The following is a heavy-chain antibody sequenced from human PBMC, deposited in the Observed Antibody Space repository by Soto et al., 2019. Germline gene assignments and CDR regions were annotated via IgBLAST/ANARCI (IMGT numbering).Heavy chain of an antibody. Sequence: GGSLRLSCAASGFTFSSYGMHWVRQAPGKGLEWVAVIWYDGSNKYYADSVKGRFTISRDNSKNTLYLQMNSLRAEDTAVYYCARGGYYDSSGYLGSYWGQGTLVTVSS. V-gene: IGHV3-33*01. CDR2: IWYDGSNK. CDR1: GFTFSSYG. CDR3: ARGGYYDSSGYLGSY. D-gene: IGHD3-22*01. J-gene: IGHJ4*02.